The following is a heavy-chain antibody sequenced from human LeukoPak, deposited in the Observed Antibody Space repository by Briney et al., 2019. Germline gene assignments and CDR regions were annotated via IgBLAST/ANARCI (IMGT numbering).Heavy chain of an antibody. J-gene: IGHJ4*02. CDR3: ARGRGSSAKDY. V-gene: IGHV3-64*01. CDR1: GFTFSNYA. CDR2: ISTNGGTT. D-gene: IGHD2-15*01. Sequence: GGSLRLSCAASGFTFSNYAMHWVRQAPGKGLEYASAISTNGGTTYYANSVKGRFTISRDNSKNTLYLQMGSLTTEDMAVYYCARGRGSSAKDYWGQGTLVTVSS.